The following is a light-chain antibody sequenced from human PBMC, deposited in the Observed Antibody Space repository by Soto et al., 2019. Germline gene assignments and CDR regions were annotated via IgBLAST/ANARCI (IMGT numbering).Light chain of an antibody. CDR2: GAS. CDR3: QQYNNWPPLT. CDR1: QSVHGN. V-gene: IGKV3-15*01. J-gene: IGKJ4*01. Sequence: EIVMTQSPATLSVSPGERATLSCSASQSVHGNLAWYQQKPGQAPRLLIHGASTRATGIPARFSGSGSGTEFTLTISSLQSEDFAVYYCQQYNNWPPLTFGGGTKVEIK.